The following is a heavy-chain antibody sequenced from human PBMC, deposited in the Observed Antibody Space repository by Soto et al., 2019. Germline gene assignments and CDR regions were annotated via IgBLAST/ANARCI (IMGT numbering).Heavy chain of an antibody. V-gene: IGHV1-3*01. J-gene: IGHJ4*02. D-gene: IGHD5-18*01. Sequence: QVQLVQSGAEVKKPGASVKVSCRASGYTFTTYALHWVRQAPGQRLEWMGWINAGSADIKYSQKFQGRVTITRDTSASTVYMELSSLRSEDTAVYYCARVGRRGYSYGRFDYWGQGTLVTVSS. CDR2: INAGSADI. CDR3: ARVGRRGYSYGRFDY. CDR1: GYTFTTYA.